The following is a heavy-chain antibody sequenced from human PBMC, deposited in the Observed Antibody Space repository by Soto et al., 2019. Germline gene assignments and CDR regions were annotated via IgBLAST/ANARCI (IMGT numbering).Heavy chain of an antibody. Sequence: ASVKVSCKASGGTFSSYAISWVRQAPGQGLEWMGGIIPIFGTANYAQKFQGRVTITADESTSTAYMELSSLRSEDTAVYYCARALLGYFTNGVCYRYFDYWGQGTLVTVSS. D-gene: IGHD2-8*01. CDR2: IIPIFGTA. CDR1: GGTFSSYA. J-gene: IGHJ4*02. CDR3: ARALLGYFTNGVCYRYFDY. V-gene: IGHV1-69*13.